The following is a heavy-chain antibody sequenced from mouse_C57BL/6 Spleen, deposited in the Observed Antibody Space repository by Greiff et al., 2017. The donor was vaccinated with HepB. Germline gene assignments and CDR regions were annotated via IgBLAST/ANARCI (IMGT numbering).Heavy chain of an antibody. D-gene: IGHD2-4*01. Sequence: VQLQQSGAELVKPGASVKISCKASGYAFSSYWMNWVKQRPGKGLEWIGQIYPGDGDTNYNGKFKGKATLTADKSSSTAYMQLSSLTAEDSAVYFCATYDYDGESAMDYWGQGTSVTVSS. CDR2: IYPGDGDT. CDR3: ATYDYDGESAMDY. CDR1: GYAFSSYW. V-gene: IGHV1-80*01. J-gene: IGHJ4*01.